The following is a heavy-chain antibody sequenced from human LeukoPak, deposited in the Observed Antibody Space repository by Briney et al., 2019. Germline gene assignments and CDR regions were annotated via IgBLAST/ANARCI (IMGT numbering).Heavy chain of an antibody. CDR3: ARLGGYHAPHDY. D-gene: IGHD3-16*02. V-gene: IGHV4-39*01. J-gene: IGHJ4*02. CDR1: GGSISSHTYY. CDR2: IHCGST. Sequence: SETLSLTYTVSGGSISSHTYYWAWIRQPPGKGLEWIRTIHCGSTYDNPSLKSRFTISVDTSKNQFFLKLSSVTAADTAVYYCARLGGYHAPHDYWGQGTLVTVSS.